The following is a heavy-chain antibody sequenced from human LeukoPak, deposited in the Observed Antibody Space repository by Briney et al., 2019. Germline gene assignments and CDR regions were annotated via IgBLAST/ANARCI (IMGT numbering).Heavy chain of an antibody. Sequence: PGRSLRLSCAASGFSFSTHGMHWVRQAPGKGLEWVSAISGSGGSTYYADSVKGRFTISRDNSKNTLYLQMNSLRAEDTAVYYCANPIRGVINDYWGQGTLVTVSS. CDR2: ISGSGGST. CDR3: ANPIRGVINDY. J-gene: IGHJ4*02. CDR1: GFSFSTHG. D-gene: IGHD3-10*01. V-gene: IGHV3-23*01.